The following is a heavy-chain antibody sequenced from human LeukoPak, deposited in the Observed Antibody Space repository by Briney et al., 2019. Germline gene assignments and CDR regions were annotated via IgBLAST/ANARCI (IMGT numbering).Heavy chain of an antibody. CDR2: IKQDGSEK. D-gene: IGHD6-6*01. CDR3: ARDRIGRSIAGPLDAFDI. V-gene: IGHV3-7*01. J-gene: IGHJ3*02. Sequence: PGGSLRLSCAASGFTFSSYWMSWVRQAPGKGLEWVANIKQDGSEKYYVDSVKGRFTISRDNAKNSLYLQMNSLRAEDTAVYYCARDRIGRSIAGPLDAFDIWGQGTMVTVSS. CDR1: GFTFSSYW.